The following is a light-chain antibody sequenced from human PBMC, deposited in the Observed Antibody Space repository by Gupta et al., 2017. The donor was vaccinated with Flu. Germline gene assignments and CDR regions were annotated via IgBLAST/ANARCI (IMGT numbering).Light chain of an antibody. V-gene: IGKV1-39*01. J-gene: IGKJ1*01. Sequence: DIQVTQSPSSLSASVGDTVTITCRASRNIDSSLNWFQQKPGKAPKLLFYGSAPLETGVPPRFTHGGSGIDFTLTITSLQPDDFATYFCQQTYSSTWSFGQGTKV. CDR1: RNIDSS. CDR2: GSA. CDR3: QQTYSSTWS.